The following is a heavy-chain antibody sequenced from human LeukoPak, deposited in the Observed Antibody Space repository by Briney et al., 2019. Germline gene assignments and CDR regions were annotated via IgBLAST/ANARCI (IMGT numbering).Heavy chain of an antibody. CDR2: TNSNGHT. J-gene: IGHJ5*02. CDR1: SYSISSGYY. V-gene: IGHV4-38-2*02. CDR3: AREAAGGHNWFDP. Sequence: SETLSLTCTVSSYSISSGYYWTLLRQPPGEGLEWIGSTNSNGHTYYSPSLKSRVSIPVDTSKNQFSLRLTSVTAADTAVYYCAREAAGGHNWFDPWGQGTLVTVSS. D-gene: IGHD6-13*01.